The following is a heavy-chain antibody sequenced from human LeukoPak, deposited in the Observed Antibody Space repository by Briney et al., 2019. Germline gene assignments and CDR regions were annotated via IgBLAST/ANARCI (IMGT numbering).Heavy chain of an antibody. Sequence: PSETLSLTRTVSGGSISDYYWSWIRQPPGKGLEYIGHIYYSGSTNYNPSLKSRVTILVDASKNQFSLRLSSVTAADTAIYYCARRGYCSGGSCYSFDYWGQGTLVTVSS. CDR2: IYYSGST. J-gene: IGHJ4*02. CDR1: GGSISDYY. V-gene: IGHV4-59*08. D-gene: IGHD2-15*01. CDR3: ARRGYCSGGSCYSFDY.